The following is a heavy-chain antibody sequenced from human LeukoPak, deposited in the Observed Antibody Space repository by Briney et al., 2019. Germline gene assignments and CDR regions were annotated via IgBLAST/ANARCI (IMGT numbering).Heavy chain of an antibody. D-gene: IGHD3-10*01. Sequence: GASVKVSCKASGYTFTGYYMHWVRQAPGQGLEWMGWINPNSGGTNYAQKFQGWVTMTRDTSISTAYMELSRLRSDDMAVYYCARDGANYYGSGSDYYYYGMDVWGKGTTVTVSS. CDR1: GYTFTGYY. V-gene: IGHV1-2*04. CDR3: ARDGANYYGSGSDYYYYGMDV. J-gene: IGHJ6*04. CDR2: INPNSGGT.